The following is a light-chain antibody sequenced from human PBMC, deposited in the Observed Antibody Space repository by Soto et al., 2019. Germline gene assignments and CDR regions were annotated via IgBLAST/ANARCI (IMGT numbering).Light chain of an antibody. CDR2: GAP. V-gene: IGKV3-20*01. CDR3: QQFGSSPLT. CDR1: QSVSSY. Sequence: EIVLSQSPATVSLSPGERATLSCRASQSVSSYLAWYQQKPGQAPRLLFYGAPNRATGIPDRFSGSGSGTDFTLTISRLEPEDFAVYFRQQFGSSPLTFGGGTKVDI. J-gene: IGKJ4*01.